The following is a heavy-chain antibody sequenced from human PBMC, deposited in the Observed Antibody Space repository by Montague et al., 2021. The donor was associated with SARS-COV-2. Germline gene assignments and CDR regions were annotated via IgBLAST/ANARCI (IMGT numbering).Heavy chain of an antibody. D-gene: IGHD2-2*01. V-gene: IGHV4-39*01. CDR3: ARQGGPAGKHWFDP. CDR2: IHHSRTT. Sequence: SETLSLTCTVSGGSVSGTSYYWAWIRQPPGKGLEWIVNIHHSRTTFYNLSLKNRVTISVDTSKNEVSLKLNSVTAADTAVYYCARQGGPAGKHWFDPWGQGTLVTVSS. J-gene: IGHJ5*02. CDR1: GGSVSGTSYY.